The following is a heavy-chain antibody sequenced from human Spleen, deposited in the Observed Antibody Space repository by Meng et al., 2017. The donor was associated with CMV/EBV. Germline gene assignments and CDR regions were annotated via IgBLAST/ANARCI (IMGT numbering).Heavy chain of an antibody. CDR2: IYYSGST. Sequence: CTDSSDSISSGGYYWTWVRQHPGKGLEWIGYIYYSGSTYYNPSLKSRVTMSLDTSNNQFSLNLSSLTAADTAVYYCARASGSTVTFDYWGQGTLVTVSS. D-gene: IGHD4-17*01. J-gene: IGHJ4*02. V-gene: IGHV4-31*03. CDR3: ARASGSTVTFDY. CDR1: SDSISSGGYY.